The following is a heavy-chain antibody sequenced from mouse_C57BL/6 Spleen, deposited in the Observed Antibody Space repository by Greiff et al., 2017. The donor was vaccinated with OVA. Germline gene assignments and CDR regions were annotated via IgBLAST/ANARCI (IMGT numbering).Heavy chain of an antibody. J-gene: IGHJ4*01. V-gene: IGHV1-9*01. CDR1: GYTFTGYW. CDR3: ARVGTIYYGSSYAYAMDY. CDR2: ILPGSGST. Sequence: QVQLQQSGAELMKPGASVKLSCKATGYTFTGYWIEWVKQRPGHGLEWIGEILPGSGSTNYNEKFKGKATFTADTSSNTAYMQLSSLTTEDSAIYYCARVGTIYYGSSYAYAMDYWGQGTSVTVSS. D-gene: IGHD1-1*01.